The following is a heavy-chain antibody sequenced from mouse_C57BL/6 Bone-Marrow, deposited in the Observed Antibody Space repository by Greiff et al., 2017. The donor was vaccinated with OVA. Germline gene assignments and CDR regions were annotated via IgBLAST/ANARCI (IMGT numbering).Heavy chain of an antibody. CDR2: INYDGSST. CDR3: ARDDLLHAMDY. Sequence: EVHLVESEGGLVQPGSSLKLSCTASGFTFSDYYMAWVSQVPEKGLEWVANINYDGSSTYYLDSLKSRFIISRDNAKHILYLQMSSLKSEDTATYYCARDDLLHAMDYWGQGTSVTVSS. V-gene: IGHV5-16*01. D-gene: IGHD2-1*01. J-gene: IGHJ4*01. CDR1: GFTFSDYY.